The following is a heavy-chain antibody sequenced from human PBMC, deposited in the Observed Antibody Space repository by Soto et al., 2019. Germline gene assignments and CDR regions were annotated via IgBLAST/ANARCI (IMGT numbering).Heavy chain of an antibody. J-gene: IGHJ4*02. CDR3: AKKRSRDSAARLSPPNYFDY. CDR2: ISWNSGSI. V-gene: IGHV3-9*01. CDR1: GFTFDDYA. Sequence: SMRLSCAASGFTFDDYAMHWVRQAPGKGLEWVSGISWNSGSIGYADSVKGRFTISRDNAKNSLYLQMNSLRAEDTALYYCAKKRSRDSAARLSPPNYFDYWGQGTLVTVSS. D-gene: IGHD6-6*01.